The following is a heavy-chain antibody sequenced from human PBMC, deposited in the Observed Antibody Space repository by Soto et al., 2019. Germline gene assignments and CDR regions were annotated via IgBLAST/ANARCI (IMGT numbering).Heavy chain of an antibody. J-gene: IGHJ4*02. CDR3: ARGAYYYDSSGLSY. CDR1: GFTFSDYY. V-gene: IGHV3-11*06. Sequence: PGGSLRLSCAASGFTFSDYYMSWIRQAPGKGLEWVSYISSSSSYTNYADSVKGRFTISRDNAKNSLYLQMNSLRAEDTAVYYCARGAYYYDSSGLSYWGQGTLVTVSS. D-gene: IGHD3-22*01. CDR2: ISSSSSYT.